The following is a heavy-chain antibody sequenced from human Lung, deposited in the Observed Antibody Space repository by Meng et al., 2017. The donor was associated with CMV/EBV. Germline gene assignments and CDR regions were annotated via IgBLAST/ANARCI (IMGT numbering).Heavy chain of an antibody. J-gene: IGHJ4*02. CDR1: GGPIGSSNW. CDR3: ASFPPPGKQWLVADY. D-gene: IGHD6-19*01. CDR2: IYHSGST. Sequence: QVQLQESGPGLVKASGTLSLTCAVSGGPIGSSNWWSWVRQPPGKGLEWIGEIYHSGSTNYNPSLKSRVTISVDKSKNQFSLKLSSVTAADTAVYYCASFPPPGKQWLVADYWGQGTLVTVSS. V-gene: IGHV4-4*02.